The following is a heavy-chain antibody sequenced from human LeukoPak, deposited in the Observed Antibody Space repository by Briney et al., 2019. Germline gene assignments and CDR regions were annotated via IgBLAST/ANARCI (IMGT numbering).Heavy chain of an antibody. D-gene: IGHD1-26*01. V-gene: IGHV3-23*01. CDR3: ARGLPGVYGSTHNWFDP. CDR2: ISGSGGST. CDR1: GFTFSSYA. J-gene: IGHJ5*02. Sequence: GGSLRLSCAASGFTFSSYAMSWVRQAPGKGLEWVSAISGSGGSTYYADSVKGRFTISRDNSKNTLYLQMNSLRAEDTAVYYCARGLPGVYGSTHNWFDPWGQGTLVTVSS.